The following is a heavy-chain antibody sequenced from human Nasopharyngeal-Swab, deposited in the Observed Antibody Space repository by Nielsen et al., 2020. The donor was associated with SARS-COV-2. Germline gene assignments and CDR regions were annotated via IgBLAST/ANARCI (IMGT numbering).Heavy chain of an antibody. CDR3: ARQPSSGWYENWFDP. V-gene: IGHV1-2*04. D-gene: IGHD6-19*01. Sequence: ASVKVSCKASGYTFTGYYMHWVRRAPGQGLEWMGWINPNSGGTNYAQKFQGWVTMTRDTSISTAYMELSRLRSDDTAVYYCARQPSSGWYENWFDPWGQGTLVTVSS. J-gene: IGHJ5*02. CDR1: GYTFTGYY. CDR2: INPNSGGT.